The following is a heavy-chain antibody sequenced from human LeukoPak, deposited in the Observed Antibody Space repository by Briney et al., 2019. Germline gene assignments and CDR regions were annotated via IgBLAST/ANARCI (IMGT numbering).Heavy chain of an antibody. CDR3: ARERYYDCWSGPIDY. J-gene: IGHJ4*02. D-gene: IGHD3-3*01. CDR1: GGSISSGSYY. Sequence: SETLSLTCTVSGGSISSGSYYWSWIRQPAGKGLEWIGRIYTSGSTNYNPSLKSRVTISVDTSKNQFSLKLSSVTAADTAVYYCARERYYDCWSGPIDYWGQGTLVTVSS. CDR2: IYTSGST. V-gene: IGHV4-61*02.